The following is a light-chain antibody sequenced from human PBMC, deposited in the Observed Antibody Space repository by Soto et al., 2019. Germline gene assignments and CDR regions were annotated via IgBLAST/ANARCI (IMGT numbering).Light chain of an antibody. CDR2: DTS. V-gene: IGKV3-11*01. CDR3: QQRSNWPPVYS. J-gene: IGKJ2*01. CDR1: QTVSSY. Sequence: EIVLTQSPATLSLSPGERATLSCRASQTVSSYFAWYQQKPGQAPRLLIYDTSNRATGIPARFSGSGSGTDFTLTISSLEPEDFAVYYCQQRSNWPPVYSFGQGNKLEIK.